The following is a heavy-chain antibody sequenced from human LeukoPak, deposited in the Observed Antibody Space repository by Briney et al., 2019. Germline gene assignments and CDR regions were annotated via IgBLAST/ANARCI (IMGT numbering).Heavy chain of an antibody. CDR2: ISNSGDRT. CDR3: ASRSRRAAFDI. CDR1: GIAFSRYH. D-gene: IGHD6-19*01. V-gene: IGHV3-23*01. J-gene: IGHJ3*02. Sequence: GGSLRLSCAASGIAFSRYHMTWVRLSPGKEVECICSISNSGDRTYYADSVKGRFTISRDNSKNTLYLQMNSLRAEDTAVYYCASRSRRAAFDIWGQGTMVTVSS.